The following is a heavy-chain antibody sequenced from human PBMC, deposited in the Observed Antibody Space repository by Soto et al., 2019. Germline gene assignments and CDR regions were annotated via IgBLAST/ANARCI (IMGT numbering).Heavy chain of an antibody. CDR2: ISHTGTA. V-gene: IGHV4-39*01. CDR1: GGSISDNDDY. CDR3: AILAFDAF. Sequence: PAETLSLTCTVSGGSISDNDDYWSWIRQPPGKGLEWIGTISHTGTAYYNPSLESRVAVSVGTSENQFSLNLSSVTAADTAVYYCAILAFDAF. J-gene: IGHJ3*01.